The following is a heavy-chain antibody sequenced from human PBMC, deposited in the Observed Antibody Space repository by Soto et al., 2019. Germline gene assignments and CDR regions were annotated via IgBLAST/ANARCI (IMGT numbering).Heavy chain of an antibody. CDR1: GFSLSTRGMG. Sequence: QITLKESGPTLVKPTQTLTLTCTFSGFSLSTRGMGVGWIRQPPGKALEWLALIYWDDDKYYSPSLKSRLTITKDTSKNQVVLTMTNMDPVDTATYYCAHRRGDFWNFNWFDPWGQGTLVTVSS. CDR3: AHRRGDFWNFNWFDP. V-gene: IGHV2-5*02. CDR2: IYWDDDK. D-gene: IGHD3-3*01. J-gene: IGHJ5*02.